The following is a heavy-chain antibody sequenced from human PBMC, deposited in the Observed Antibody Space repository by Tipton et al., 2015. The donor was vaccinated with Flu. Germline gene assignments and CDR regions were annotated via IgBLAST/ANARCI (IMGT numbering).Heavy chain of an antibody. V-gene: IGHV4-59*11. D-gene: IGHD2-15*01. CDR1: GGSISSHC. CDR3: ARGGGSPSY. CDR2: IYFTGST. J-gene: IGHJ4*02. Sequence: LSLTCTVSGGSISSHCWSWIRQPPGKGLEWIGYIYFTGSTNYNPSLKSRVTISVDMSKNQFSLKLTSVTAADTAVYYCARGGGSPSYWGQGTLVTVSS.